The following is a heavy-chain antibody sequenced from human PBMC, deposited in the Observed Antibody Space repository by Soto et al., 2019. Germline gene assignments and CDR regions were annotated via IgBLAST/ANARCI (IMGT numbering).Heavy chain of an antibody. J-gene: IGHJ6*02. CDR1: GGTFSSYA. Sequence: ASVKVSCKASGGTFSSYAISWVRQAPGQGLEWMGGIIPILGTANYAQKFQGRVTITADESTSTAYMGLSSLRSEDTAVYYCARSIAARNLYKYYYYGMDVWGQGTTVTVS. V-gene: IGHV1-69*13. D-gene: IGHD6-6*01. CDR3: ARSIAARNLYKYYYYGMDV. CDR2: IIPILGTA.